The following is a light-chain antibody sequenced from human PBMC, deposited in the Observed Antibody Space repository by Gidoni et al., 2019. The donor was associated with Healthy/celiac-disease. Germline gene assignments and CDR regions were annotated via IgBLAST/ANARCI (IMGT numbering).Light chain of an antibody. CDR3: MQALQTPWT. CDR2: LGS. CDR1: QSLLHSNGYNY. J-gene: IGKJ1*01. Sequence: DIVMTQSPLSLPVTPGEPASISCRSSQSLLHSNGYNYLDWYLQKPGQSPQLLIYLGSNRASGVPDRFSGSGSGTDFTLKISRVEAEDNGVYYCMQALQTPWTFXXXTKVEIK. V-gene: IGKV2-28*01.